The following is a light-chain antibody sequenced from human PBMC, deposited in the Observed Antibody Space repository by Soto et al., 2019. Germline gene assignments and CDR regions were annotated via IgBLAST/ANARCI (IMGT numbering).Light chain of an antibody. CDR2: DVS. CDR1: SSDVGGYNY. Sequence: QSALTQPRSVSGSPGQSVTISCTGTSSDVGGYNYVSWYQQHPDKAPKLIIYDVSKRPSGVPDRFSGSKSGNTASLTISGLQAEDEADYYCCSSAGTYTSVFGGGTQLTVL. V-gene: IGLV2-11*01. J-gene: IGLJ3*02. CDR3: CSSAGTYTSV.